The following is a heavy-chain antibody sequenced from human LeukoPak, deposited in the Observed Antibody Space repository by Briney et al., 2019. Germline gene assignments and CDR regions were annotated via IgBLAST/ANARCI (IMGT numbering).Heavy chain of an antibody. CDR2: IYYSGST. D-gene: IGHD6-13*01. CDR3: ARALLYSSSWYGERYYFDY. J-gene: IGHJ4*02. Sequence: SETLSLTCTVSGGSISSSSYYWGWIRQPPGKGLEWIGSIYYSGSTYYNPSLKSRVTISVDTSKNQFSLKLSSVAAADTAVYYCARALLYSSSWYGERYYFDYWGQGTLVTVSS. CDR1: GGSISSSSYY. V-gene: IGHV4-39*07.